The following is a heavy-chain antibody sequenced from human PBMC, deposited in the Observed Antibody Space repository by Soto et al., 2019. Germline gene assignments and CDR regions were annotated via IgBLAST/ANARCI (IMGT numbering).Heavy chain of an antibody. CDR3: ARSITFDWLFFDN. CDR1: GGSISRSNW. D-gene: IGHD3-9*01. Sequence: SETLSLTCAVSGGSISRSNWWSWVRQPPGKGLEWIGEIYHSGSTNYNPSLKSRVTISVDKSKNQFSLNLSSLTAADTAVYYCARSITFDWLFFDNWGQGTLVTVSS. CDR2: IYHSGST. J-gene: IGHJ4*02. V-gene: IGHV4-4*02.